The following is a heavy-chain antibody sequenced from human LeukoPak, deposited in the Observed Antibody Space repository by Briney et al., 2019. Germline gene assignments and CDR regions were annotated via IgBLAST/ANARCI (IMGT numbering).Heavy chain of an antibody. D-gene: IGHD2-2*01. V-gene: IGHV1-2*02. CDR2: INPNSGGT. Sequence: ASVKVSCKVSGFTCTVVNTHAGRQAPGQGLEWMGWINPNSGGTNYAQKFQGRVTMTRDTSISTAYMELSRLRSDDTAVYACALLRTQCCSTVCYAVGSSYYYMDVWGKGTTVTVSS. CDR1: GFTCTVVN. J-gene: IGHJ6*03. CDR3: ALLRTQCCSTVCYAVGSSYYYMDV.